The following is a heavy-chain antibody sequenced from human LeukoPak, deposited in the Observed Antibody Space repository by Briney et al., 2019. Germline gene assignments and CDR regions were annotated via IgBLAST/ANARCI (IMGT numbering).Heavy chain of an antibody. CDR1: GLSFSSYA. J-gene: IGHJ6*02. Sequence: GGSLRLSCAASGLSFSSYAMSWVRQAPGKGLEWVSAISGSGGSTYYADSVKGRFTISRDNSKNTLYLQMNSLRAEDTAVYYCAKDSRITMFGVIIIRYYYYGMDVWGQGTTVTVSS. CDR3: AKDSRITMFGVIIIRYYYYGMDV. V-gene: IGHV3-23*01. D-gene: IGHD3-3*01. CDR2: ISGSGGST.